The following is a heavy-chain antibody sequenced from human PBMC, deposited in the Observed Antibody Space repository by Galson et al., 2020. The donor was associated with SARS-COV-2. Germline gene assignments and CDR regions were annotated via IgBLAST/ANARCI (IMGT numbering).Heavy chain of an antibody. CDR1: GYSFSSHW. CDR3: ARPVAGTSSAFDI. V-gene: IGHV5-51*01. D-gene: IGHD6-19*01. Sequence: GESLKISCKGSGYSFSSHWIGWVRQMPGKGLEWMGIIYPGDSDTRYSPSFQGQVTISADKSISTAYLQWRSLKASDIAMYYCARPVAGTSSAFDIWGQGTMVTVSS. J-gene: IGHJ3*02. CDR2: IYPGDSDT.